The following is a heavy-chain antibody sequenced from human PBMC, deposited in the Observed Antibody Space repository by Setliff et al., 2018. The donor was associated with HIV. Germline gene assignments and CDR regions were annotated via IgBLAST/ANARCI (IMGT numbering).Heavy chain of an antibody. V-gene: IGHV4-59*08. J-gene: IGHJ4*02. CDR3: ARHRGYSSNFDY. D-gene: IGHD2-2*01. Sequence: PSETLSLTCSVSGDSITRGSYWGWIRQPPGKGLEWIGYIYYSGNTNYNPSLKSRVTISVDTSKNQFSLKLSSVTAADTAVYYCARHRGYSSNFDYLGQGTLVTVSS. CDR2: IYYSGNT. CDR1: GDSITRGSY.